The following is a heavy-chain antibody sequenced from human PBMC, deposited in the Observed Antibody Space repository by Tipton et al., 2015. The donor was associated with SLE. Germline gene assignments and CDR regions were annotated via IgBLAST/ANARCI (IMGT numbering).Heavy chain of an antibody. CDR1: GGSINDHY. D-gene: IGHD5-24*01. J-gene: IGHJ6*02. Sequence: TLSLTCTVSGGSINDHYWTWIRQPPGKGLEWIGYIGYVYRSQSTNYNASLKSRVTMSLESSKNQFSLKLTSVTAADTAVYYCARSWPRDYYYYYGMDVWGQGTTVTVSS. CDR3: ARSWPRDYYYYYGMDV. V-gene: IGHV4-59*11. CDR2: IGYVYRSQST.